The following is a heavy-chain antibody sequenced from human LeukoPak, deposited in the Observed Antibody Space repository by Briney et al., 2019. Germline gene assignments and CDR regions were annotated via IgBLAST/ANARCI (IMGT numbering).Heavy chain of an antibody. CDR3: ARDIVVALPYYYCYGMDV. CDR1: GGTFSSYA. D-gene: IGHD2-2*01. V-gene: IGHV1-69*01. J-gene: IGHJ6*02. CDR2: IIPIFGTA. Sequence: GSSVKVSCKASGGTFSSYAISWVRQAPGQGLEWMGGIIPIFGTANYAQKFQGRVTITADESTSTAYMELSSLRSEDTAVYYCARDIVVALPYYYCYGMDVWGQGTTVTVSS.